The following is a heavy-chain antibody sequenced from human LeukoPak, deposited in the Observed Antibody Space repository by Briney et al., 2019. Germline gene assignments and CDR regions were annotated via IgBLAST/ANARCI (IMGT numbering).Heavy chain of an antibody. CDR1: GYTFTGYY. J-gene: IGHJ6*03. CDR3: ARDPYSGRYGDYYYYYMDV. V-gene: IGHV1-2*02. Sequence: ASVKVSCKASGYTFTGYYMHWVRQAPGQGLEWMGWINPNSGGTNYAQKFQGRVTMTRDTSISTAYMELNSLRAEDTAVYYCARDPYSGRYGDYYYYYMDVWGKGTTVTISS. D-gene: IGHD1-26*01. CDR2: INPNSGGT.